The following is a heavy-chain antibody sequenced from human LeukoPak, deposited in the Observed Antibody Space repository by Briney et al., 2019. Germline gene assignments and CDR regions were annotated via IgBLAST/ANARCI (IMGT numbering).Heavy chain of an antibody. V-gene: IGHV3-13*01. CDR2: IGTAGDT. Sequence: GGSLRLSCAASGFTFSSYDMPWVRQATGKGLEWVSAIGTAGDTYYPGSVKGRFTISRENAKNSLYLQMNSLRAGDTAVYYCARAHYDSSGYYQFDYWGQGTLVTVSS. D-gene: IGHD3-22*01. CDR3: ARAHYDSSGYYQFDY. CDR1: GFTFSSYD. J-gene: IGHJ4*02.